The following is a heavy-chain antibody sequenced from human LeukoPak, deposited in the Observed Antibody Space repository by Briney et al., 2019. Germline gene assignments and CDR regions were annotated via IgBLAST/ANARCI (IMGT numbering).Heavy chain of an antibody. CDR1: GYIFSCFA. J-gene: IGHJ4*02. CDR3: VTSSGC. CDR2: ISGSGGST. D-gene: IGHD6-25*01. V-gene: IGHV3-23*01. Sequence: PGGSLRLSCTACGYIFSCFANGCLRQAPGKGLEWVSAISGSGGSTYYADSVKGRFTISRDNSKNTLYLQMNSLRAEDTAVYYCVTSSGCWGQGTLVTVSS.